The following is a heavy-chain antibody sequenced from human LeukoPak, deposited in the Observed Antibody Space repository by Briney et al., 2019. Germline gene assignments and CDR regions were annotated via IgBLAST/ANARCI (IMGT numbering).Heavy chain of an antibody. J-gene: IGHJ3*02. CDR2: INPDGSST. Sequence: GGSLRLSCAASGFTFSSFWMHWVRQAPGKGLVWVSRINPDGSSTSYADSVKGRFTISRDTSKNTLYLQMNSLRAEDTAVYYCAKVISRSTTWDASDIWGQGTMVTVSS. CDR3: AKVISRSTTWDASDI. V-gene: IGHV3-74*01. D-gene: IGHD4-17*01. CDR1: GFTFSSFW.